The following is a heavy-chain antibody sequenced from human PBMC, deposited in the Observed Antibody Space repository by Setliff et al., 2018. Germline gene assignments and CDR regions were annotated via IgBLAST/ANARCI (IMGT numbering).Heavy chain of an antibody. CDR1: GDSISNYY. V-gene: IGHV4-4*07. Sequence: PSETLSLTCTVSGDSISNYYWNWIRQPAGKGLEWIGRIYVTESTKYNPSLKSRVTLSIDTSKNQFSLKLRSVTAADTAVYYCARLSWDGLRYHGLDVWGKGTTVTVSS. CDR3: ARLSWDGLRYHGLDV. J-gene: IGHJ6*04. CDR2: IYVTEST. D-gene: IGHD3-10*01.